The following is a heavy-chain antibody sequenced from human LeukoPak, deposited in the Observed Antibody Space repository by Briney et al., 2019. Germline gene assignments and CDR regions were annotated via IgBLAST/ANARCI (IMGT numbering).Heavy chain of an antibody. CDR3: ARELWFGELPNYYYYYGMDV. V-gene: IGHV3-33*01. D-gene: IGHD3-10*01. Sequence: GGSLRLSCAASGFTFSSYGMHWVRQSPGKGLEWVAVIWYDGSNKYYADSVKGRFTISRDNSKNTLYLQMNSLRAEDTAVYYCARELWFGELPNYYYYYGMDVWGQGTTVTVSS. CDR2: IWYDGSNK. CDR1: GFTFSSYG. J-gene: IGHJ6*02.